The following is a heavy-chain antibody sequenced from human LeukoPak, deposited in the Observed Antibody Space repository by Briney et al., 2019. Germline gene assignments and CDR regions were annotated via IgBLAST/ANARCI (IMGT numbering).Heavy chain of an antibody. CDR2: IYYSGST. V-gene: IGHV4-59*01. CDR3: ARETYSSTWYHDAFDI. CDR1: GGSISSDY. Sequence: PSETLSLTCTVSGGSISSDYWSWIRQPPGKGLEWIGYIYYSGSTNYNPSLKSRVTISVDTSKNQFSLKLSSVTAADTAFYYCARETYSSTWYHDAFDIWGQGTMVTVSS. D-gene: IGHD6-13*01. J-gene: IGHJ3*02.